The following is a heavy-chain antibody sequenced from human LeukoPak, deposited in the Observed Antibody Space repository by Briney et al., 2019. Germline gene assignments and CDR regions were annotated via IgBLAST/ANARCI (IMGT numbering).Heavy chain of an antibody. CDR3: ASPRGRDGSGMDV. Sequence: GASVKVSCKASGGTFSSYAISWVRQAPGQGLEWMGRIIPILGIANYAQKFQGRVTITADKSTSTAYMELSSLRSEDTAVYYCASPRGRDGSGMDVWGQGTTVTVSS. V-gene: IGHV1-69*04. CDR2: IIPILGIA. CDR1: GGTFSSYA. D-gene: IGHD5-24*01. J-gene: IGHJ6*02.